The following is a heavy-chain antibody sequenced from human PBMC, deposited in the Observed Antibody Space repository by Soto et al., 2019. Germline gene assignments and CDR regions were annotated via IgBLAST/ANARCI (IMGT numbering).Heavy chain of an antibody. D-gene: IGHD2-8*01. CDR1: GGSFSGYY. Sequence: KPSETLSLTCAVYGGSFSGYYWSWIRQPPGKGLEWIGEINHSGSTNYNPSLKSRVTISVDTSKNQFSLKLSSVTAADTAVYYCARGGDIVLMVYAIFDYWGQGTLVTVSS. CDR2: INHSGST. V-gene: IGHV4-34*01. CDR3: ARGGDIVLMVYAIFDY. J-gene: IGHJ4*02.